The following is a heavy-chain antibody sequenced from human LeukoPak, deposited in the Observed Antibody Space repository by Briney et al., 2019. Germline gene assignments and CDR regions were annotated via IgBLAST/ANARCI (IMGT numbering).Heavy chain of an antibody. V-gene: IGHV2-5*01. CDR3: AHRLVGEGLDY. D-gene: IGHD6-6*01. Sequence: SGPTLVNPTQTLTLTCTFSGFSLSTSGVGVGWTRQPPGKALEWLAVVHWNDNNYYSPSLKSRLTVTKDTSKNQVVLSVTNMDPVDTATYYCAHRLVGEGLDYWGQGTLVTVSS. CDR1: GFSLSTSGVG. J-gene: IGHJ4*02. CDR2: VHWNDNN.